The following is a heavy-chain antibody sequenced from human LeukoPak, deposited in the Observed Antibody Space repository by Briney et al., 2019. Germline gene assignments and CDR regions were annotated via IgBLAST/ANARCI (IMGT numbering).Heavy chain of an antibody. J-gene: IGHJ5*02. CDR1: GFTFSSYS. D-gene: IGHD6-19*01. Sequence: GGSLGLSCAASGFTFSSYSMNWVRQAPGKGLEWVSSISSSSSYIYYADSVKGRFTISRDNAKNSLYLQMNSLRAEDTAVYYCARDRTPYSSGWYGDWWFDPWGQGTLVTVSS. V-gene: IGHV3-21*01. CDR3: ARDRTPYSSGWYGDWWFDP. CDR2: ISSSSSYI.